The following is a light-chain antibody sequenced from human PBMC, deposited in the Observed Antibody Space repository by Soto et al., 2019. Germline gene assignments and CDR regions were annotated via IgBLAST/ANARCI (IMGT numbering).Light chain of an antibody. V-gene: IGKV3-15*01. CDR1: QRVSSN. CDR2: GGS. Sequence: EIVMTQSPATLSVSPGERATLSCRASQRVSSNLAWYQQKPGQAPRLLIYGGSTRATGIPARFSGSGSGTEFTLTISSLQSEDFAVYYCQQYYSTPYTFGQGTKLEIK. CDR3: QQYYSTPYT. J-gene: IGKJ2*01.